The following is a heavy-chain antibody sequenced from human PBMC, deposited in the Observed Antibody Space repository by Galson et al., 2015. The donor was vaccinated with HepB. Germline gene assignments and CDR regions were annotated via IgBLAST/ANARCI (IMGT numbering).Heavy chain of an antibody. J-gene: IGHJ6*02. Sequence: SVKVSCKASGYTFTSYYMHWVRQAPGQGLEWMGIINPSGGSTSYAQKFQGRVTMTRDTSTSTVYMELSSLGSEDTAVYYCASAITMVRFPYYYYGMDVWGQGTTVTVSS. CDR2: INPSGGST. D-gene: IGHD3-10*01. CDR1: GYTFTSYY. CDR3: ASAITMVRFPYYYYGMDV. V-gene: IGHV1-46*03.